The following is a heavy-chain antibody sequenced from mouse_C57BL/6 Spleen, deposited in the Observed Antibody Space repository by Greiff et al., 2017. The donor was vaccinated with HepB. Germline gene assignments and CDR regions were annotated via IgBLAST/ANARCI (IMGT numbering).Heavy chain of an antibody. V-gene: IGHV5-4*01. CDR3: ARDRDSSGYVPFDY. D-gene: IGHD3-2*02. Sequence: EVKVVESGGGLVKPGGSLKLSCAASGFTFSSYAMSWVRQTPEKRLEWVATISDGGSYTYYPDNVKGRFTISRDNAKNNLYLQMSHLKSEDTAMYYCARDRDSSGYVPFDYWGQGTTLTVSS. CDR2: ISDGGSYT. J-gene: IGHJ2*01. CDR1: GFTFSSYA.